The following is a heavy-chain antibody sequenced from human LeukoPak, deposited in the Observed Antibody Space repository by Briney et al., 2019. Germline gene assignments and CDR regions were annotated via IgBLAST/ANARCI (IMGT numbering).Heavy chain of an antibody. Sequence: GASVKVSCKASGGTFSSYAISWVRQAPGQGLEWMGRIIPILGIANYAQKFQGRVTITADKSTSTAYMELSSLRSEDMAVYYCARVREWERPGDFDLWGRGTLVTVSS. D-gene: IGHD1-26*01. CDR1: GGTFSSYA. CDR2: IIPILGIA. V-gene: IGHV1-69*04. J-gene: IGHJ2*01. CDR3: ARVREWERPGDFDL.